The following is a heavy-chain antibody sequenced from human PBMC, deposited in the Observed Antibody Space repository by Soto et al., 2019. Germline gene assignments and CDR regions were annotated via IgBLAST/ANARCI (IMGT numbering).Heavy chain of an antibody. J-gene: IGHJ1*01. D-gene: IGHD6-6*01. Sequence: GGSLRLSCAASGFTFSDYYMSWIRQAPGKGLEWVSYISSSSYTNYADSVKGRFTISRDNAKNSLYLQMNSLRAEDTAVYYCARDLYSSSSAAEYFQHWGQGTLVTVSS. V-gene: IGHV3-11*06. CDR3: ARDLYSSSSAAEYFQH. CDR2: ISSSSYT. CDR1: GFTFSDYY.